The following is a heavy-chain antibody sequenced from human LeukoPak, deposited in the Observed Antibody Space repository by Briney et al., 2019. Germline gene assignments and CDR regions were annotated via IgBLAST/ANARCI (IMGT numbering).Heavy chain of an antibody. Sequence: SVKVSCKASGGTFISYAISWVRQAPGQGLEWMGRIIPIFGTANYAQKFQGRVTITTDESTSTAYMELSRLRAEDTAVYYCAREYAPGAGYNYGFFDYWGQGTLVTVSS. CDR1: GGTFISYA. D-gene: IGHD5-18*01. V-gene: IGHV1-69*05. CDR2: IIPIFGTA. CDR3: AREYAPGAGYNYGFFDY. J-gene: IGHJ4*02.